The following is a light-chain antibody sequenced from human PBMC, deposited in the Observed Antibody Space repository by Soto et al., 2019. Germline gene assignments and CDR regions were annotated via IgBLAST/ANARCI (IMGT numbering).Light chain of an antibody. CDR3: GTWYSSLSAHWV. V-gene: IGLV1-51*01. CDR1: SSDIGNNY. J-gene: IGLJ3*02. CDR2: DNN. Sequence: QAVVTQPPSVSAAPGQKVTISCSGSSSDIGNNYVSWYQQLPGTAPKLLIYDNNKRPSGIPDRFSGSKSGTSATLGITGLQTGDEADYYCGTWYSSLSAHWVFGGGTKLTVL.